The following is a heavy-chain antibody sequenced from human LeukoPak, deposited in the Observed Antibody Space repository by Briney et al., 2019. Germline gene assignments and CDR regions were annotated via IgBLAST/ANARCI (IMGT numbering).Heavy chain of an antibody. V-gene: IGHV1-46*01. CDR3: ARDTRMYSSSWYGY. CDR2: INPSGGST. D-gene: IGHD6-13*01. J-gene: IGHJ4*02. CDR1: GCTFTSYY. Sequence: GASVKVSCKASGCTFTSYYMHWVRQAPGQGLEWMGIINPSGGSTSYAQKLQGRVTMTTDTSTSTAYMELRSLRSDDTAVYYCARDTRMYSSSWYGYWGQGTLVTVSS.